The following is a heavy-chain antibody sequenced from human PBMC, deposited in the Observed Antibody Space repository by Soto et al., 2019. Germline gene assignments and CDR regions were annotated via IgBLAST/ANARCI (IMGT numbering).Heavy chain of an antibody. CDR1: GFIFRNHG. D-gene: IGHD2-8*01. CDR3: VSWVSAHFDF. Sequence: PGGSLRLSCAASGFIFRNHGITFVRQAPGRALEWVATINANAIDTHYSDSVKGRFTISRDNSRSTLDLQMKSLRAEDTAIYYCVSWVSAHFDFWGPGTLVTVSS. CDR2: INANAIDT. J-gene: IGHJ4*02. V-gene: IGHV3-23*01.